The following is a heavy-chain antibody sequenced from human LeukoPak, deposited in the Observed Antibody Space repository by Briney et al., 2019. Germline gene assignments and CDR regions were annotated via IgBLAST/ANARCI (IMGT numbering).Heavy chain of an antibody. J-gene: IGHJ4*02. CDR1: GFTFSSYW. V-gene: IGHV3-7*01. D-gene: IGHD3-3*01. Sequence: GGSLRLSCAASGFTFSSYWMSWVRQAPGKGLEWVANIKQDGSEKYYVDSVKGRFTISRDNAKNSLYLQMNSLRAEDTAVYYCAREGGTIFGVAYFDYWGQGTLVTVSS. CDR2: IKQDGSEK. CDR3: AREGGTIFGVAYFDY.